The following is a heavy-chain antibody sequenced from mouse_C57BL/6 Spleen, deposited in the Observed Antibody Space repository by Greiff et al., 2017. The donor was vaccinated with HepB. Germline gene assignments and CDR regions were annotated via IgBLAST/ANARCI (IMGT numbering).Heavy chain of an antibody. CDR1: GYTFTDYN. CDR3: ARLYGSPFDY. J-gene: IGHJ2*01. D-gene: IGHD1-1*01. CDR2: INPNNGGT. V-gene: IGHV1-22*01. Sequence: DVKLQESGPELVKPGASVKMSCKASGYTFTDYNMHWVKQSHGKSLEWIGYINPNNGGTSYNQKFKGKATLTVNKSSSTAYMELRSLTSEDSAVYYCARLYGSPFDYWGQGTTLTVSS.